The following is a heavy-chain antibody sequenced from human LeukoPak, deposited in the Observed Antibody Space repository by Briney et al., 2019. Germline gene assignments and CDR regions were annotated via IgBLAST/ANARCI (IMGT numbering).Heavy chain of an antibody. Sequence: ASVKVSCKASGYTFSNYGIHLVRQAPGHGLEWMGWISGINTNTNYAQKVQGRVTMTADTSTATAYMELRSLRSDDTAVYYCARARFSSRNRDGYLDSWGEGTLVTVSS. CDR3: ARARFSSRNRDGYLDS. D-gene: IGHD6-13*01. CDR2: ISGINTNT. J-gene: IGHJ4*02. V-gene: IGHV1-18*01. CDR1: GYTFSNYG.